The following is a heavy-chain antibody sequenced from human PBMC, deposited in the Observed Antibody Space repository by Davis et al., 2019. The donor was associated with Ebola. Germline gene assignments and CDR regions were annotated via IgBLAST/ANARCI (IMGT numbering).Heavy chain of an antibody. V-gene: IGHV3-21*01. D-gene: IGHD3-3*02. CDR2: ISSSSSYI. J-gene: IGHJ5*02. CDR1: GFTFSSYS. Sequence: ESLKISCAASGFTFSSYSMNWVRQAPGKGLEWVSSISSSSSYIYYADSVKGRFTISRDNAKNSLYLQMNSLRAEDTAVYYCARDRPVLGGFDPWGQGTLVTVSS. CDR3: ARDRPVLGGFDP.